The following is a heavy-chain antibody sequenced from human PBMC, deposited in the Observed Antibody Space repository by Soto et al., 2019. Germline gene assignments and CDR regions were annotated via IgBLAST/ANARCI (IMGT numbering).Heavy chain of an antibody. CDR2: IYSSGST. D-gene: IGHD5-18*01. Sequence: SETLSLTCTVSGGSISDYYWNWIRQSPGKGLEWIAYIYSSGSTHYNPSLQNRVTISIDTSKNQVSLKVNSVTAADTAVYYCARDHPHSYGVYYFDYWGQGTPVTVSS. CDR1: GGSISDYY. V-gene: IGHV4-59*01. CDR3: ARDHPHSYGVYYFDY. J-gene: IGHJ4*02.